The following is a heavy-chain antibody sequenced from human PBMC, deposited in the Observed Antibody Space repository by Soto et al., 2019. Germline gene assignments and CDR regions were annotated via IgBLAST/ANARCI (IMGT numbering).Heavy chain of an antibody. CDR1: GFTFTNYW. Sequence: GGSLRLSCVASGFTFTNYWMSWVRQAPGKGLEWVANINHDGSEKYYVDSVKGRFTISRDNAKNSLSLQMNSLRAEDTAVYYCARSDYDFWSGLYFLDYWGQGTLVTVSS. CDR2: INHDGSEK. CDR3: ARSDYDFWSGLYFLDY. J-gene: IGHJ4*02. D-gene: IGHD3-3*01. V-gene: IGHV3-7*01.